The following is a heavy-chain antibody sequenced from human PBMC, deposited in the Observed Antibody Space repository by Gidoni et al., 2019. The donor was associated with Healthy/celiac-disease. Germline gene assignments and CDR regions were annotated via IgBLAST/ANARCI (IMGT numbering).Heavy chain of an antibody. V-gene: IGHV1-18*01. J-gene: IGHJ6*02. CDR2: ISAYNGNT. CDR1: GHTFTSYG. Sequence: QVQLVQSGAEVKKPGASVKVSCEASGHTFTSYGISWVRQAPGQGLEWMGWISAYNGNTNYAQKLQGRVTMTTDTSTSTAYMELRSLRSDDTAVYYCARDLRYSSSWYIPYYGMDVWGQGTTVTVSS. D-gene: IGHD6-13*01. CDR3: ARDLRYSSSWYIPYYGMDV.